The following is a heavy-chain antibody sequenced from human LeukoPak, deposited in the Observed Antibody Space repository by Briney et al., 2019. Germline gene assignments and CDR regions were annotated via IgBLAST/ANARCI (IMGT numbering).Heavy chain of an antibody. CDR3: ARGPTHYGGNSVSSY. V-gene: IGHV3-23*01. CDR1: GFTFSNYA. D-gene: IGHD4-23*01. Sequence: PGGSLRLSCAASGFTFSNYAMSWVRQAPDKGLEWVSTISGSGDSTYYADSVKGRFTISRDNAKNSLYLQMNSLRAEDTAVYYCARGPTHYGGNSVSSYWGQGTLVTVSS. CDR2: ISGSGDST. J-gene: IGHJ4*02.